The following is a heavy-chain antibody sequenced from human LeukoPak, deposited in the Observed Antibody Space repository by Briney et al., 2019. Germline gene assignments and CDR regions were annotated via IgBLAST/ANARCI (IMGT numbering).Heavy chain of an antibody. CDR3: ARDLRNDYVWGSYRPLDY. D-gene: IGHD3-16*02. CDR1: GYTFTSYG. J-gene: IGHJ4*02. CDR2: ISAYNGNT. Sequence: ASVKVSCKASGYTFTSYGISWVRQAPGQGLEWMGWISAYNGNTNYAQKLQGRVTMTTDTSTSTAYMELRSLRSDDTAVYYCARDLRNDYVWGSYRPLDYWGQGTLVTVSS. V-gene: IGHV1-18*01.